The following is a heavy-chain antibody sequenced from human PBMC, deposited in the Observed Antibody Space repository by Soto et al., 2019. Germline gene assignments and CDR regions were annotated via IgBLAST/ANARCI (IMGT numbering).Heavy chain of an antibody. CDR2: INPNSGGT. D-gene: IGHD6-13*01. CDR1: GYTFTGYY. Sequence: ASVKVSCKASGYTFTGYYMHWVRQAPGQGLEWMGWINPNSGGTNYAQKFQGRVTMTRDTSISTAYMELSRLRSDDTAVYYCARDNSRSWYEVWFDPWGQGTVVTVS. V-gene: IGHV1-2*02. CDR3: ARDNSRSWYEVWFDP. J-gene: IGHJ5*02.